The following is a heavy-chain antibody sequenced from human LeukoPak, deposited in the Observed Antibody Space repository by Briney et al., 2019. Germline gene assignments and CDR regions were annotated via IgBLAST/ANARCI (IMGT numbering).Heavy chain of an antibody. CDR2: IYYSGST. D-gene: IGHD3-9*01. CDR3: ARLRYFDWLRKPNYYYYYMDV. CDR1: GGSISSYY. Sequence: SETLSLTCTVSGGSISSYYWSWIRQPPGKGLEWIGYIYYSGSTNYNPSLKSRVTISVDTSKNQFSLKLSSVTAADTAVYYCARLRYFDWLRKPNYYYYYMDVWGKGTTVTISS. V-gene: IGHV4-59*12. J-gene: IGHJ6*03.